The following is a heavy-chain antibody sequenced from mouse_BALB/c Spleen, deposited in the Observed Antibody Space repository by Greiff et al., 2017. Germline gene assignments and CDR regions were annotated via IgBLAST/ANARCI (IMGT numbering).Heavy chain of an antibody. J-gene: IGHJ3*01. CDR2: INPSNGGT. D-gene: IGHD3-2*01. CDR3: TRDSSVPAWFAY. V-gene: IGHV1S81*02. CDR1: GYTFTSYY. Sequence: QVQLKESGAELVKPGASVKLSCKASGYTFTSYYMYWVKQRPGQGLEWIGEINPSNGGTNFNEKFKSKATLTVDKSSSTAYMQLSSLTSEDSAVYYCTRDSSVPAWFAYWGQGTLVTVSA.